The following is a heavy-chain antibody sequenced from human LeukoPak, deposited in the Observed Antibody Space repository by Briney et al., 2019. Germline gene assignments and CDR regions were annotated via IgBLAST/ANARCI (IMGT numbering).Heavy chain of an antibody. V-gene: IGHV3-30-3*01. CDR1: GFTFSSYS. CDR2: ISYDGNNK. CDR3: ARLPGYCSSNSCYKMTIPFDC. Sequence: PGRSLRLSCSASGFTFSSYSMHWVRQAPGKGLEWVAVISYDGNNKYDADSVKGRFTISRDNSKNTLYLQMNSLRAEDTAVYYCARLPGYCSSNSCYKMTIPFDCWGQGTLVTVSS. D-gene: IGHD2-2*02. J-gene: IGHJ4*02.